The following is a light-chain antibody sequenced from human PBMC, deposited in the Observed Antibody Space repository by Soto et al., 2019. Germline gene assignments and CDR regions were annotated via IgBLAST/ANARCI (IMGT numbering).Light chain of an antibody. V-gene: IGKV3-11*01. CDR1: QSVFSS. Sequence: PGERATLSCRASQSVFSSLAWYQQKPGRAPRLLIYDASTRATAIPARFRGSGSGTDFTLTISSLEPEDFAVYYCHQRSNWPLTFGGGTKVEIK. CDR2: DAS. CDR3: HQRSNWPLT. J-gene: IGKJ4*01.